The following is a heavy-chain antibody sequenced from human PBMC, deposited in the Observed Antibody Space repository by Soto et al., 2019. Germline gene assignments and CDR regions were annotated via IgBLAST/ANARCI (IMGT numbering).Heavy chain of an antibody. V-gene: IGHV3-15*01. J-gene: IGHJ5*02. CDR3: TTGDYYDSPSREP. CDR2: IKSKTDGGTT. D-gene: IGHD3-22*01. CDR1: GFTFSNAW. Sequence: GGSLRLSCAASGFTFSNAWMSWVRQAPGKGLEWVGRIKSKTDGGTTDYAAPVKGRFTISRDDSKNTLYLQMNSLKTEDTAVYYCTTGDYYDSPSREPWGQGTLVTVSS.